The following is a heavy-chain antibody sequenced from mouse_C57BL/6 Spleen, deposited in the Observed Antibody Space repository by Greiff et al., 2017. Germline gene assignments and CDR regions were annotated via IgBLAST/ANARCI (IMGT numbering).Heavy chain of an antibody. J-gene: IGHJ3*01. Sequence: VQLQQPGAELVRPGSSVKLSCKASGYTFTSYWMDWVKQRPGQGLEWIGNIYPSDSETHYNQKFKDKATLTVDKSSSTAYMQLSSLTSEDSAVYYCARSDYYGPWFAYWGQGTLVTVSA. D-gene: IGHD1-1*01. CDR3: ARSDYYGPWFAY. CDR2: IYPSDSET. CDR1: GYTFTSYW. V-gene: IGHV1-61*01.